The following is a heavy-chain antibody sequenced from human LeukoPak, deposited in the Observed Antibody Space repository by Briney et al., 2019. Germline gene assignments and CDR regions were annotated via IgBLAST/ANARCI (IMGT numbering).Heavy chain of an antibody. Sequence: GGSLRLSCAASGFTVSVNYMSWVRQAPGKGLEWVSVIYSGGGTYYADSVKGRFTISRDSSKNTLYLQMNSLRAEDTAVYHCARAQRIMMTHAFDLWGRGTMVTVSS. CDR3: ARAQRIMMTHAFDL. V-gene: IGHV3-53*01. D-gene: IGHD2-15*01. CDR1: GFTVSVNY. J-gene: IGHJ3*01. CDR2: IYSGGGT.